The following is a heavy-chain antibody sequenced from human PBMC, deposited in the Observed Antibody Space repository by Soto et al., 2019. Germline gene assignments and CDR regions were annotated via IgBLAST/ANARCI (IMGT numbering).Heavy chain of an antibody. CDR3: SRVDPGETSPFDY. Sequence: ASVKVSCKASGYIFTSYYIHWVRQAPGQGLEWMGWINPFDGSRMFAQSFQGRVTMTRDTSTSTVYMEVSSLRSEDTAVYYCSRVDPGETSPFDYWGQGALVTVSS. V-gene: IGHV1-46*03. CDR2: INPFDGSR. CDR1: GYIFTSYY. J-gene: IGHJ4*02. D-gene: IGHD3-10*01.